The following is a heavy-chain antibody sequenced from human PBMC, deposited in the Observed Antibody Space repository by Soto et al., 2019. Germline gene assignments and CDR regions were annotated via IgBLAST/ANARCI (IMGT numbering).Heavy chain of an antibody. CDR2: IGRGGDT. Sequence: EVQLVESGGGLVQPGGSLRLSCAASGSSFSSYDMHWVRQAPGKGLEWVSAIGRGGDTYYAGSVKGRFTISRENAKNSLYLQMNSLGAGDTAVYYCAREMTDPCHWYLDLWGRGTLVTVSS. CDR3: AREMTDPCHWYLDL. CDR1: GSSFSSYD. V-gene: IGHV3-13*01. D-gene: IGHD2-21*02. J-gene: IGHJ2*01.